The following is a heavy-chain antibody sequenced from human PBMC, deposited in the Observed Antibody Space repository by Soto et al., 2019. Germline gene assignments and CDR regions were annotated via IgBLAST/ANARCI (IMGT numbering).Heavy chain of an antibody. V-gene: IGHV4-34*01. CDR2: INHSGST. D-gene: IGHD1-7*01. CDR3: ARGRRYNWNFFIGEPFDY. Sequence: LSLTCAVYGGSFSGYYWSWIRQPPGKGLEWIGEINHSGSTNYNPSLKSRVTISVDTSKNQFSLKLSSVTAADTAVYYCARGRRYNWNFFIGEPFDYWGQGTLVTVSS. J-gene: IGHJ4*02. CDR1: GGSFSGYY.